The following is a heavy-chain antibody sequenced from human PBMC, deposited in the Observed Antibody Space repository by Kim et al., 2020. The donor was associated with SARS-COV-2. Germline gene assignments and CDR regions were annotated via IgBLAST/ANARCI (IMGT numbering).Heavy chain of an antibody. CDR2: MKQDGGAK. CDR1: GFTLNNHW. J-gene: IGHJ3*02. Sequence: GGSLRLSCAASGFTLNNHWMTWVRQAPGKGLEWVATMKQDGGAKYYMNSVKGRFTISGDNAKNSLYLQMNTLRADDTAVYYCARQSHGAYLDDAFDIWGQGTMVT. CDR3: ARQSHGAYLDDAFDI. V-gene: IGHV3-7*03. D-gene: IGHD2-8*01.